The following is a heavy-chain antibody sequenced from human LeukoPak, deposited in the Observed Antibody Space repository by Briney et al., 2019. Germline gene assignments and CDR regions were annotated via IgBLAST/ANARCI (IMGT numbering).Heavy chain of an antibody. CDR3: TTDHPYYYDSSAPGGFDY. J-gene: IGHJ4*02. Sequence: KPGGYLSLSCAASGLTFSNDWMSWVRQGQGQGLEWVGRIKSKTDGGTPDFAAPVKGRFTISRDDSKNTLYLQMNSLKTEDTAVYYCTTDHPYYYDSSAPGGFDYWGQGTLVTVSS. CDR2: IKSKTDGGTP. D-gene: IGHD3-22*01. CDR1: GLTFSNDW. V-gene: IGHV3-15*01.